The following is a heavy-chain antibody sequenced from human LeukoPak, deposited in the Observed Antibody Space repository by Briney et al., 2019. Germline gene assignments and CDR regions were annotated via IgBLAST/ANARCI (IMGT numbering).Heavy chain of an antibody. J-gene: IGHJ6*02. CDR1: GFIFSNYG. CDR3: ARCRDRDIVVAGGYGMDV. D-gene: IGHD2-2*01. V-gene: IGHV3-48*01. CDR2: ISSSSDSI. Sequence: PGGSLRLSCAASGFIFSNYGMNWVRQAPGKRLEWVSYISSSSDSIYYADSVKGRFTISRDNAENSLYLQMNSLRAEDTAVYYCARCRDRDIVVAGGYGMDVWGQGTTVTVSS.